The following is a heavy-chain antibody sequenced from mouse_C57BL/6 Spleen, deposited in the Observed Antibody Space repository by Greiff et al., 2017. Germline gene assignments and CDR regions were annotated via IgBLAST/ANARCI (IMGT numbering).Heavy chain of an antibody. D-gene: IGHD2-4*01. CDR3: ARHYDDPHDYAMDY. V-gene: IGHV1-18*01. Sequence: EVMLVESGPELVKPGASVKIPCKASGYTFTDYNMDWVKQSPGKSLEWIGDINPKNGGTNYNQKFKGKATLTVDTSSSTAYMELRSLTSEDTAVYYCARHYDDPHDYAMDYWGQGTSVTVSS. CDR1: GYTFTDYN. J-gene: IGHJ4*01. CDR2: INPKNGGT.